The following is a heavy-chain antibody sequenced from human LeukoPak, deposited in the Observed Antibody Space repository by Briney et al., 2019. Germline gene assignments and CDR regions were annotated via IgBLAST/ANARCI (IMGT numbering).Heavy chain of an antibody. D-gene: IGHD2-21*01. Sequence: GGSLRLSCAASGFTFSNYWMSWVRRAPGKGLEYVANIKQDGSETYYVDSVKGRFTISRDDAKSSLYLQMNSLRVEDTAVYYCARDQGIMFFDNWGQGTLVTVSS. CDR3: ARDQGIMFFDN. J-gene: IGHJ4*02. CDR1: GFTFSNYW. V-gene: IGHV3-7*01. CDR2: IKQDGSET.